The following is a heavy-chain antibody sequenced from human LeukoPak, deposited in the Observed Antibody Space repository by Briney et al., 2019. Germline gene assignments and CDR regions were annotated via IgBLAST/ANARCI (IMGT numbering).Heavy chain of an antibody. J-gene: IGHJ4*02. CDR2: IYTSESI. D-gene: IGHD6-13*01. CDR3: ARDDVGITAAGSV. CDR1: GDSVRSASYY. Sequence: SETLSLTCTVSGDSVRSASYYWSWIRQPAGKGLEWIGRIYTSESIYYNPSLKSRVTMSLDTSRNQISLKLSSATAADTAVYYCARDDVGITAAGSVWGQGTLVTVSS. V-gene: IGHV4-61*02.